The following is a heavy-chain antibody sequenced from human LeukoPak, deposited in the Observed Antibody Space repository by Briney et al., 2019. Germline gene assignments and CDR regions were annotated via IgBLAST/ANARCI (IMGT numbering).Heavy chain of an antibody. Sequence: ASVKVSCKASGYTFTSYDINWVRQATGQGLEWMGWMNPNSGNTGYAQKFQGRVTMTRNTSISTAYMELSSLRSEDTAVYYCARVSVTMVRRIRYGMDVWGQGTTVTVSS. D-gene: IGHD3-10*01. CDR2: MNPNSGNT. CDR3: ARVSVTMVRRIRYGMDV. V-gene: IGHV1-8*01. CDR1: GYTFTSYD. J-gene: IGHJ6*02.